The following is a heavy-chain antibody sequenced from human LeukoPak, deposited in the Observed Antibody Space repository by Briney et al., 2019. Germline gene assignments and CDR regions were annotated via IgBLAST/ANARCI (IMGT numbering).Heavy chain of an antibody. CDR2: INHSGST. J-gene: IGHJ3*02. Sequence: LETLSLTCAVYGGPFSGYYWSWIRQPPGKGLEWIGEINHSGSTNYNPSLKSRVTISVDTSKNQFSLKLSSVTAADTAVYYCASGYYYDSSGYYYTDAFDIWGQGTMVTVSS. V-gene: IGHV4-34*01. CDR1: GGPFSGYY. D-gene: IGHD3-22*01. CDR3: ASGYYYDSSGYYYTDAFDI.